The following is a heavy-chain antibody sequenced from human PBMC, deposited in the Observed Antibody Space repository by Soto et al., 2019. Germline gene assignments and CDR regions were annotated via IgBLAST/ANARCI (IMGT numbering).Heavy chain of an antibody. V-gene: IGHV4-59*01. D-gene: IGHD5-12*01. J-gene: IGHJ4*02. Sequence: SETLSLTCTVSGGSISSYYWSWIRKPPGKGLEWIGYIYYSGSTNYNPSLKSRVTISVDTSKNQFSLKLSSVTAADTAVYYCARGSRGYSGYVYWGQGTLVTVSS. CDR1: GGSISSYY. CDR3: ARGSRGYSGYVY. CDR2: IYYSGST.